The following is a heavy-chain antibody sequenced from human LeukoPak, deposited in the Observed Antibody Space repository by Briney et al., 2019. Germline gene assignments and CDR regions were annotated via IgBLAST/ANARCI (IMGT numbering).Heavy chain of an antibody. CDR3: ARVLVYSYGYVYDKDY. J-gene: IGHJ4*02. D-gene: IGHD5-18*01. V-gene: IGHV4-39*07. CDR2: IYYSGST. CDR1: GGSISSYY. Sequence: SETLSLTCTVSGGSISSYYWGWIRQPPGKGLEWIGSIYYSGSTYYNPSLKSRVTISVDTSKNQFSLKLSSVTAADTAVYYCARVLVYSYGYVYDKDYWGQGTLVTVSS.